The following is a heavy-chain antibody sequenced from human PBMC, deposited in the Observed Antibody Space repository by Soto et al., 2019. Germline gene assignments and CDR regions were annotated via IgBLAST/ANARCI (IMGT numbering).Heavy chain of an antibody. D-gene: IGHD3-10*01. Sequence: SETLSLTCAVSGGSISSSNWWSWVRQPPGKGLEWIGEIYHSGSTNYNPSLKSRVTISVDKSKNQFSLKLSSVTAADTAVYYCARCVRYYYGSGSYYLSKDQSSYYYYGMDVWGQGTTVTVSS. CDR1: GGSISSSNW. CDR3: ARCVRYYYGSGSYYLSKDQSSYYYYGMDV. V-gene: IGHV4-4*02. CDR2: IYHSGST. J-gene: IGHJ6*02.